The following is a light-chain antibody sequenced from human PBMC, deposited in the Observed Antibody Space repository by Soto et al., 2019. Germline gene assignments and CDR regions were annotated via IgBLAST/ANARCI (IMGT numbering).Light chain of an antibody. J-gene: IGKJ1*01. V-gene: IGKV3-15*01. Sequence: EIVMTQSPATLSVSPGERATLSCRASQSVSSNLAWYQQKPGQAPRLLIYGASTRATGIPARFSGSGSGTEFNLTISSLQYEDFAVYYCQQCNNWPPWTFGQGTKVEIK. CDR1: QSVSSN. CDR2: GAS. CDR3: QQCNNWPPWT.